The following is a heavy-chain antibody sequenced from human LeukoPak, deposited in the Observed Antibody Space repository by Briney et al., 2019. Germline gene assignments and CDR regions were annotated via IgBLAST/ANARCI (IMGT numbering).Heavy chain of an antibody. Sequence: GGSLRLSCAASGFTFSSYVMHWVRKAPGKGLEWVAVLWYDGSNKYYADSVKGRFTISRDNSKNTLYLQMHSLRAEDTAVYYCAREDCSGGSCYEAPFDYWGQGTLVTVSS. V-gene: IGHV3-33*01. J-gene: IGHJ4*02. CDR2: LWYDGSNK. CDR3: AREDCSGGSCYEAPFDY. CDR1: GFTFSSYV. D-gene: IGHD2-15*01.